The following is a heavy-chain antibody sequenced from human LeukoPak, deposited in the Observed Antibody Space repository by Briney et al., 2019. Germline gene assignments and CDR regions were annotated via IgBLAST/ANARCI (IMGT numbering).Heavy chain of an antibody. J-gene: IGHJ4*02. D-gene: IGHD3-9*01. Sequence: PGGSLRLSCAASGFTFSSYEMNWVRQAPGKGLEWVSYISSSGSTIYYADSVKGRFTISRDNAKNSLYLQMNSLRAEDTAVYYCAPYYDILTGYPYWGQGTLVTVSS. CDR3: APYYDILTGYPY. CDR1: GFTFSSYE. V-gene: IGHV3-48*03. CDR2: ISSSGSTI.